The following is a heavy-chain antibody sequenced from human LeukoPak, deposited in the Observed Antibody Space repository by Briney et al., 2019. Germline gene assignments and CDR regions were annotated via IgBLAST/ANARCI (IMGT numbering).Heavy chain of an antibody. CDR1: GGSISSSSYY. D-gene: IGHD2/OR15-2a*01. J-gene: IGHJ4*02. CDR3: ARRGGQNALYYFDS. Sequence: SETLSLTCTVSGGSISSSSYYWGWIRQPPGKGLEWIGSIYYSGSTYYNPSLKSRVTISVDTSKNQFSLKLSSVTAADTAVYYCARRGGQNALYYFDSWGQGTLVTVSS. CDR2: IYYSGST. V-gene: IGHV4-39*01.